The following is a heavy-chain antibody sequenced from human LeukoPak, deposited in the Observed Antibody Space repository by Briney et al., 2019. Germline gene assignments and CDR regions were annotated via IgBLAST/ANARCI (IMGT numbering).Heavy chain of an antibody. CDR2: ISSDGGTI. CDR1: GFTFSRKT. D-gene: IGHD6-19*01. Sequence: GGSLRLSCAASGFTFSRKTMNWVRQAPGKGLEWVSYISSDGGTIYYADSVRGRFTISRDNAKNSLYLQMNSLSDEDTAVYYCARDNGMTSGWYAGRIDYYGMDVWGQGTTVAVSS. J-gene: IGHJ6*02. V-gene: IGHV3-48*02. CDR3: ARDNGMTSGWYAGRIDYYGMDV.